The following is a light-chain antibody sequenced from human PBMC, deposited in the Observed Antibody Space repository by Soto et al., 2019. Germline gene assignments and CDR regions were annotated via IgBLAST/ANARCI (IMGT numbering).Light chain of an antibody. CDR1: QSISNN. J-gene: IGKJ4*01. V-gene: IGKV3-15*01. CDR3: QQYQKWPTFT. CDR2: GAS. Sequence: EIVLTQSPATLSVSPGERATLSCRASQSISNNLAWYQQKPGQTHRLIMYGASTRATGIPARFSGSGSGTEFTLTISSLQSEDLAVYYCQQYQKWPTFTCGGGTKG.